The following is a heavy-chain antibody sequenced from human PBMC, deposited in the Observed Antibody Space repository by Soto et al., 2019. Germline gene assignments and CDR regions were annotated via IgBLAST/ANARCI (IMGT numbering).Heavy chain of an antibody. CDR2: IIPFFGTP. D-gene: IGHD3-22*01. Sequence: QVLLVQSGAEVKKPGSSVKVSCKLSGATFSSYAMSWVRQAPGQALEWIGGIIPFFGTPNYAQKFQGRVTITADTSTATSYMELSSLRSVDKDVYYCARDKGAYYAHLVYWGQGTLFTFSS. V-gene: IGHV1-69*06. CDR1: GATFSSYA. J-gene: IGHJ4*02. CDR3: ARDKGAYYAHLVY.